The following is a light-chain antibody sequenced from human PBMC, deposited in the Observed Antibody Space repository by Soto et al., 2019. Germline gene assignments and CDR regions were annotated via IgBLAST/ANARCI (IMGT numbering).Light chain of an antibody. V-gene: IGKV1-8*01. CDR1: QGISSY. CDR3: LQDINYPWT. CDR2: AAS. Sequence: IPIPPIPSPLSPPTGARVTLTCRASQGISSYLAWYQQKPGKAPKLLIYAASTLQSGVPSRFSGSGSGTDFTLAISSLQPEDSATYYCLQDINYPWTFGQGTKVDIK. J-gene: IGKJ1*01.